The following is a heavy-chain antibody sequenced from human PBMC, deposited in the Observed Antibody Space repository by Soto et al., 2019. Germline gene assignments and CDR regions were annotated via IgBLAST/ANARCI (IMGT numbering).Heavy chain of an antibody. Sequence: LRLSFTASGFTFVDYAISWVRQAPGKGLEWVGFIRSKAYGGTTEYAASVKGRFTISRDDSKSIAYLQMNSLKTEDTAVYYCTRESYSSSWYGRYYYYGMDVWGQGTTVTVSS. CDR3: TRESYSSSWYGRYYYYGMDV. J-gene: IGHJ6*02. CDR2: IRSKAYGGTT. D-gene: IGHD6-13*01. V-gene: IGHV3-49*04. CDR1: GFTFVDYA.